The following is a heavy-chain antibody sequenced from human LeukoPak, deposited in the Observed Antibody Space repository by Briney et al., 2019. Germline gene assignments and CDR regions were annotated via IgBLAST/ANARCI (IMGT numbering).Heavy chain of an antibody. CDR3: ATHTGGYNYWWFDI. CDR2: IIPIYGTA. CDR1: GGTFSNYP. J-gene: IGHJ5*02. D-gene: IGHD5-24*01. V-gene: IGHV1-69*13. Sequence: ASVKVSCKASGGTFSNYPIIWVRLAPGRGLECLGGIIPIYGTANYAQMFQGRITLTAHESTATAYMELRSLTSDDTAMYFCATHTGGYNYWWFDIWGQGTLVTVSS.